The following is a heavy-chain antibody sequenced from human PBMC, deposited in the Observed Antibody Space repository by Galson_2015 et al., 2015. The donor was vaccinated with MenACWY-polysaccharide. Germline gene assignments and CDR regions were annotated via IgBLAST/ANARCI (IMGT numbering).Heavy chain of an antibody. CDR2: IHAGNGNT. CDR1: GYTFTSYA. CDR3: ARSKYGDYGDFDY. Sequence: SVKVCCKASGYTFTSYAMHWVRQAPGQRLEWMGWIHAGNGNTKYSQKFQGRVTITRDTSASTAYMELSSLRSEDTAVYYCARSKYGDYGDFDYWGQGTLVTVSS. J-gene: IGHJ4*02. D-gene: IGHD4-17*01. V-gene: IGHV1-3*01.